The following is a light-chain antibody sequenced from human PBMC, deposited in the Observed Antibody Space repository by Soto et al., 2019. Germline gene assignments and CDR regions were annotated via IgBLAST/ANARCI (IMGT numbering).Light chain of an antibody. J-gene: IGLJ1*01. CDR3: CSYVGSYSYV. Sequence: QSVLTQPRSVSGSPGQSVTVSCIRTSSDVGGYKSVSWYQQYPGKAPKLMIYDVSGRPSGVPNRFSGSKSGNTASLTISGLQAEDEADYYCCSYVGSYSYVFGTGTKLTV. CDR2: DVS. CDR1: SSDVGGYKS. V-gene: IGLV2-11*01.